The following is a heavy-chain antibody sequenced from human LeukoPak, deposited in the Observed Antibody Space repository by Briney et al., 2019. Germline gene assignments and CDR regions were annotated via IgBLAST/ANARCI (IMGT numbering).Heavy chain of an antibody. V-gene: IGHV1-2*02. Sequence: GASVKVCCKAAGYKYSDYYIHWIRHAPGQGLEWMGWINPQSGGTRYAPKYQGRVTMPSDTSINTAFMELRSLRSDDTAVFYCARVDRLYVLTQKTAYEIWGQGTRVTVSS. CDR1: GYKYSDYY. CDR3: ARVDRLYVLTQKTAYEI. J-gene: IGHJ3*01. D-gene: IGHD2-8*01. CDR2: INPQSGGT.